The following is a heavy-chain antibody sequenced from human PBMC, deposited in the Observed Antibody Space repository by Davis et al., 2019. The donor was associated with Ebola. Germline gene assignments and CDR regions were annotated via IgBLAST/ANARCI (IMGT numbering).Heavy chain of an antibody. D-gene: IGHD6-13*01. V-gene: IGHV1-46*02. CDR2: INPSGGST. J-gene: IGHJ5*02. CDR3: ARAAAGTNWFDP. CDR1: GYTFNSYY. Sequence: ASVKVSCKASGYTFNSYYIHWVRQAPGQGLEWMGIINPSGGSTSYAQKFQGRVTMTRDTSTSTVYMELSSLRSEDTAVYYCARAAAGTNWFDPWGQGTLVTVSS.